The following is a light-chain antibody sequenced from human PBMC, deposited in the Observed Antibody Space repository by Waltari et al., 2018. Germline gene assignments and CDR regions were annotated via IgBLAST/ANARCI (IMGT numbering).Light chain of an antibody. V-gene: IGKV1-39*01. J-gene: IGKJ3*01. Sequence: DIQMTQSPTSLSASVGDRVVITCRASQSIGSYLAWYQQKPGKAPNVLIYGASSLQSGVSSRFSGGGSGTDFTLTISSLQPEDVGTYYCQQTNSFPYTFGPGTKVDLK. CDR1: QSIGSY. CDR2: GAS. CDR3: QQTNSFPYT.